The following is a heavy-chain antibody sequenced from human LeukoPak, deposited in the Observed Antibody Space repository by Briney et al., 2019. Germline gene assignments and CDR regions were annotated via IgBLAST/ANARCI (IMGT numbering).Heavy chain of an antibody. CDR2: ISSSGSPI. Sequence: GGSLRLSCAASGFTFSSYEMNWVRQAPGKALEWVSYISSSGSPINYADSVKGRFTVSRDNAKNSLYLQMNSLRAEDTAVYYCAKGGYNWPGWFDPWGQGTLVTVSS. D-gene: IGHD1-20*01. CDR3: AKGGYNWPGWFDP. CDR1: GFTFSSYE. J-gene: IGHJ5*02. V-gene: IGHV3-48*03.